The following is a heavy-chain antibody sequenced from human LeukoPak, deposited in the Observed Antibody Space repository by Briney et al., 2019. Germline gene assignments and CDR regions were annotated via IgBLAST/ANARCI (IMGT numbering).Heavy chain of an antibody. CDR1: GFTFSSFW. CDR2: IKKDGSQK. Sequence: QAGGSLRLSCAASGFTFSSFWMSWVRQAPGKGLEWVANIKKDGSQKYYVDSVEGRFTISRDNAENSLYLQMDSLRVDDTAVYYCTRVFGGYDVSDYWGQGILVTVSS. J-gene: IGHJ4*02. V-gene: IGHV3-7*03. CDR3: TRVFGGYDVSDY. D-gene: IGHD3-3*01.